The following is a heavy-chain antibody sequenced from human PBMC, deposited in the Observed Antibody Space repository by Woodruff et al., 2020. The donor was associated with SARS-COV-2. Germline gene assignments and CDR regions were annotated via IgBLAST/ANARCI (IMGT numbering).Heavy chain of an antibody. CDR3: AILVVVAGGDVFNI. Sequence: WVRQAPGQGLEWMGRINPDSGATNYAQRFQDRVTMTRDTSISTAYLELSSLRSDDTAVFYCAILVVVAGGDVFNIWGQGT. J-gene: IGHJ3*02. CDR2: INPDSGAT. D-gene: IGHD2-15*01. V-gene: IGHV1-2*06.